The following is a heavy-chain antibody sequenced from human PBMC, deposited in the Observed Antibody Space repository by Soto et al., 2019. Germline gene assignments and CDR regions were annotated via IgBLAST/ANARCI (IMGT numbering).Heavy chain of an antibody. Sequence: PSETLSLTCTVSGGSISSGGYYWSWIRRHPGKGLEWIGYIYYSGSTYYNPSLKSRVTISVDTSKNQFSLKLSSVTAADTAVYYCARDSGVLMVSANYGMDVWGQGTTVTVSS. CDR2: IYYSGST. CDR3: ARDSGVLMVSANYGMDV. J-gene: IGHJ6*02. V-gene: IGHV4-31*03. D-gene: IGHD2-8*01. CDR1: GGSISSGGYY.